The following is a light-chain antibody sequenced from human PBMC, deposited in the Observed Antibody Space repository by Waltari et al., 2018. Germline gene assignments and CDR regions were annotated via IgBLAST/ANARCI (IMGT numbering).Light chain of an antibody. J-gene: IGLJ3*02. CDR3: AAWDDRMNGHWV. V-gene: IGLV1-44*01. Sequence: QSVLTQPPSASETPGQRVPISCSGSSSNIVDTVLNWYQHLPGKAPNRLIYRTDQRPAGVPDRCAASKSGTSAALAISGLQSEDEADDYCAAWDDRMNGHWVFGGGTKVTVL. CDR2: RTD. CDR1: SSNIVDTV.